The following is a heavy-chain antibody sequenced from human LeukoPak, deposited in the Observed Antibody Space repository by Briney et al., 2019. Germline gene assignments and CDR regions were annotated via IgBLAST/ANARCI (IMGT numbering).Heavy chain of an antibody. CDR1: GYTFTGYY. CDR2: INPNSGGT. Sequence: GASVKVSCKASGYTFTGYYMHWVRQAPGQGLEWMGRINPNSGGTDYAQYFQGRVTMTRDTSISTAYMELSRLRSDDTAVYYCARETCYFDFDYWGQGTLVTVSS. D-gene: IGHD3-9*01. CDR3: ARETCYFDFDY. V-gene: IGHV1-2*06. J-gene: IGHJ4*02.